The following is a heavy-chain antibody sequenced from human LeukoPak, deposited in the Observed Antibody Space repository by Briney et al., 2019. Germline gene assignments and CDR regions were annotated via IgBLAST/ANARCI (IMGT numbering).Heavy chain of an antibody. Sequence: PGGSLRLSCAASGFTFSSYAMSWVRQAPGKGLEWVSAISGSGGSTYYADSVKGRFTISRDNSKNTLYLQMNSLRAEDTAVYYCAKGGSAYYDFWSGYYYFDYWGQGTLATVSS. V-gene: IGHV3-23*01. CDR2: ISGSGGST. CDR3: AKGGSAYYDFWSGYYYFDY. CDR1: GFTFSSYA. D-gene: IGHD3-3*01. J-gene: IGHJ4*02.